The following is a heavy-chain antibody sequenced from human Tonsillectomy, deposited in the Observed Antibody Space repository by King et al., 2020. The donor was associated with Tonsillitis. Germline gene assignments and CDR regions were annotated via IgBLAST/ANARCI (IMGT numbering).Heavy chain of an antibody. V-gene: IGHV4-61*01. D-gene: IGHD3-9*01. J-gene: IGHJ4*02. CDR1: GDSVSSDSYY. Sequence: LQLQESGPGLVRPSETLSLTCTVSGDSVSSDSYYWNWIRQPPGKGLEWIGYIYYIGSAKYNPSLKSRVTISVDTSKNQFSLKLSSVTAADTAVYYCAREGVRSFDWRDRDFDYWGQGTLVTVSS. CDR3: AREGVRSFDWRDRDFDY. CDR2: IYYIGSA.